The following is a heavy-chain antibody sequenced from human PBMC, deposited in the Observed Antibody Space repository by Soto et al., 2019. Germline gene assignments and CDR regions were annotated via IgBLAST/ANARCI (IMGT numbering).Heavy chain of an antibody. J-gene: IGHJ4*02. CDR1: GYTFTNYA. D-gene: IGHD6-19*01. CDR2: ISAYNGNT. Sequence: ASVKVACNSAGYTFTNYAVHCGRDAPGQRLEWMGWISAYNGNTNYAQKLQGRVTMTTDTSTSTAYMELRSLRSDDTAVYYCARNSYSSGWYATTNFEYWGQGTLVTVSS. V-gene: IGHV1-18*01. CDR3: ARNSYSSGWYATTNFEY.